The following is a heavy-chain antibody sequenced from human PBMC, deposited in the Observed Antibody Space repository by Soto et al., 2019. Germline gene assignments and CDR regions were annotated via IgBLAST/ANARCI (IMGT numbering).Heavy chain of an antibody. CDR1: GYTFTTYY. V-gene: IGHV1-46*01. CDR2: INPSGGST. J-gene: IGHJ3*02. CDR3: ARVGRSDAFDI. Sequence: ASVKVSCKASGYTFTTYYMHWVRQAPGQGLEWMGIINPSGGSTSYAQKFQGRVTMTRDTSTSTVYMELSSLRSEDTAVYYCARVGRSDAFDIWGQGTMVTVSS.